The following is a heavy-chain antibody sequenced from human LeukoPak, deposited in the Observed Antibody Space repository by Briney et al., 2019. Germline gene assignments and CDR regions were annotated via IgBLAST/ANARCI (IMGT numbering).Heavy chain of an antibody. V-gene: IGHV3-23*01. J-gene: IGHJ4*02. CDR3: ARDAFDSSGYYGFDY. CDR1: GFTFSSYA. CDR2: LSGSGGST. D-gene: IGHD3-22*01. Sequence: PGGSLRLSCAASGFTFSSYAMSWVRQAPGKGLEWVSALSGSGGSTYYADSVKGRFTISRDNSRSTLYLQMNSLRAEDTAVYYCARDAFDSSGYYGFDYWGQGTLVTVSS.